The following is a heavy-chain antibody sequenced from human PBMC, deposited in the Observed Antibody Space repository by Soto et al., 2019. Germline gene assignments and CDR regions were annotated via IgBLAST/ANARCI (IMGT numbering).Heavy chain of an antibody. J-gene: IGHJ4*02. Sequence: QVQLVESGGGVVQPGKSLTLSCAESGLTLNRFGMHWVRQAPGKGLEWVAMIWHDGTNRYYGESVKGRFTISRDSSKNTMYLQMNGLRAEDTAVYYCARALGYDIMTGYFDYWGQGTLVTVSS. V-gene: IGHV3-33*01. CDR1: GLTLNRFG. CDR2: IWHDGTNR. D-gene: IGHD3-9*01. CDR3: ARALGYDIMTGYFDY.